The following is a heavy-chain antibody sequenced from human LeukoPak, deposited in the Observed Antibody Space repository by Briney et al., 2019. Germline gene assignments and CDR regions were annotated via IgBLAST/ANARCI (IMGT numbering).Heavy chain of an antibody. Sequence: SETLSLTCTVSGGSISSGGYYWSWIRQHPGKGLEWIGYIYYSGSTYYNPSLKSRVTISVDTSKNQFSLKLSSVTAADTAVYYCARGGYYGSGTYYSPTSPHWGQGTLVTVSS. J-gene: IGHJ4*02. V-gene: IGHV4-31*03. D-gene: IGHD3-10*01. CDR2: IYYSGST. CDR3: ARGGYYGSGTYYSPTSPH. CDR1: GGSISSGGYY.